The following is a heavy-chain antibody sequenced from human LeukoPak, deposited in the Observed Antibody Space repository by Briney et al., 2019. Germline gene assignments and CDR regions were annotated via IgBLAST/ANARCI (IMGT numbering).Heavy chain of an antibody. CDR2: INHSGST. D-gene: IGHD5-18*01. J-gene: IGHJ6*03. Sequence: SETLSLTCAVYGGSFSGYYWSWIRQPPGKGLEWIGEINHSGSTNYNPSLKSRVTISVDTSKNQFSLKLSSVTAADTAVYYCARHAARGYSYGYHYYYYYYMDVWGKGTTVTVSS. CDR3: ARHAARGYSYGYHYYYYYYMDV. CDR1: GGSFSGYY. V-gene: IGHV4-34*01.